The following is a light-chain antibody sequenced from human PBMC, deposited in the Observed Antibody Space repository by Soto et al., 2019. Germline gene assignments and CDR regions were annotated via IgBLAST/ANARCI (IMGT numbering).Light chain of an antibody. Sequence: QMTKSLSSLSASVGDRVTITCLASQSISSYLDWYQQKPGKAPKLLIYAASSLQSGVPSRFSGSGSGTDFTLTISSLQPEDFATYYCQQSYSNLVAFGQGTRLEIK. CDR2: AAS. V-gene: IGKV1-39*01. CDR3: QQSYSNLVA. CDR1: QSISSY. J-gene: IGKJ5*01.